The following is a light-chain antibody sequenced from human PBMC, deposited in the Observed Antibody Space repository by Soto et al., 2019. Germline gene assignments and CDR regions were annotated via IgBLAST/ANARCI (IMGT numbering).Light chain of an antibody. Sequence: EIVMTQSPATLSVSPGERATLSCTASQSANTGLAWYQQKPGQAPRLLIYAASTRATGIPARFSGSGSGTEFTLTISSLQSEDFAVYHCQQYQSWPITFDQGTRLEIE. CDR2: AAS. V-gene: IGKV3-15*01. CDR3: QQYQSWPIT. J-gene: IGKJ5*01. CDR1: QSANTG.